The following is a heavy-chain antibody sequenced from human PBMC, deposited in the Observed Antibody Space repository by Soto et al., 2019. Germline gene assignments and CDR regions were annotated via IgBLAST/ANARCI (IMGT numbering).Heavy chain of an antibody. CDR1: GYTFTSYA. V-gene: IGHV1-3*01. J-gene: IGHJ4*02. CDR2: INAGNGNT. D-gene: IGHD2-15*01. CDR3: ARSGTDMSDIDY. Sequence: ASVKVSCKASGYTFTSYAMHWVRQAPGQRLEWMGWINAGNGNTKYSQKFQGRVTITRDTSASTAYMELSSLRSEDTAVYYCARSGTDMSDIDYWGQGTLVTVSS.